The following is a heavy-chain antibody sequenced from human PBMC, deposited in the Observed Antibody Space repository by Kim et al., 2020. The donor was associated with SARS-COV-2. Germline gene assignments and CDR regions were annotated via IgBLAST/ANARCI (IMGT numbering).Heavy chain of an antibody. J-gene: IGHJ5*02. CDR3: ATGSPFGVGWFDP. V-gene: IGHV1-24*01. D-gene: IGHD3-3*01. Sequence: KLQSRLTMTGDTATDQAYMELSSLRSEDTAVYYCATGSPFGVGWFDPWGQGTLVTVSS.